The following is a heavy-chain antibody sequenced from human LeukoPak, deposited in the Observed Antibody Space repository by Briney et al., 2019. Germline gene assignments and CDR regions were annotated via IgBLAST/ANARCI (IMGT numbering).Heavy chain of an antibody. Sequence: HPGGSLRLSCAASGFTFDDYAMHWVRQAPGKGLEWVSGISWSSGSIGYADSVKGRFTISRDNAKNSLYLQMNSLRAEDTALYYCAKGDRYYYDSEPDYWGQGTLVTVSS. CDR3: AKGDRYYYDSEPDY. CDR1: GFTFDDYA. D-gene: IGHD3-22*01. CDR2: ISWSSGSI. J-gene: IGHJ4*02. V-gene: IGHV3-9*01.